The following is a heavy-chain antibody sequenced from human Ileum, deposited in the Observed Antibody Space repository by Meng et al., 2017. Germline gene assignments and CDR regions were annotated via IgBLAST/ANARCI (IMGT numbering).Heavy chain of an antibody. CDR2: TYYRSKWYS. V-gene: IGHV6-1*01. CDR3: ASGSGSLDY. D-gene: IGHD3-3*01. Sequence: QGQLHQSGPGRVKPPQTLSPTCAVSGGSVSSNISAWNWIRQSPLRGLEWLGRTYYRSKWYSEYAVSVKSRISITPDTSKNQFSLQMNSVTPEDTAVYYCASGSGSLDYWGPGTLVTVSS. J-gene: IGHJ4*02. CDR1: GGSVSSNISA.